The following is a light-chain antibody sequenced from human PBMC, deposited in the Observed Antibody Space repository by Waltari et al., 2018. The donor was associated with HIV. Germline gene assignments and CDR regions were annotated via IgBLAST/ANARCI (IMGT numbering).Light chain of an antibody. CDR1: PSISSW. J-gene: IGKJ1*01. Sequence: DIQMTQSPSPLSASVGDRVTITCRASPSISSWLAWYQQKPGKAPKLLIYKASNLESGVPSRFSGSGSGTEFTLTISGLQPDDFATYYCLQYDTYSRTFGQGTRVEIK. CDR2: KAS. V-gene: IGKV1-5*03. CDR3: LQYDTYSRT.